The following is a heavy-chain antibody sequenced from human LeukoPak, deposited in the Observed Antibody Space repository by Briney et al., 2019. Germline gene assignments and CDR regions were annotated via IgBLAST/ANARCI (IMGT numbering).Heavy chain of an antibody. V-gene: IGHV3-66*02. Sequence: VGSLRLSCAASGFTVSSNYMSWVRQAPGKGLEWVSVIYSGGSTYYADSVKGRFTISRDNSKNTLYLQMNSLRAEDTAVYYCARDRSSGSRVEFFFDYWGQGTLVTVSS. CDR2: IYSGGST. CDR1: GFTVSSNY. J-gene: IGHJ4*02. D-gene: IGHD6-19*01. CDR3: ARDRSSGSRVEFFFDY.